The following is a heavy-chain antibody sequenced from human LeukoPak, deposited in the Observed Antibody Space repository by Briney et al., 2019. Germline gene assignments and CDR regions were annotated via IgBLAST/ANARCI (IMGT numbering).Heavy chain of an antibody. J-gene: IGHJ4*02. CDR2: ISYDGSNK. D-gene: IGHD3-16*01. CDR3: ARVRRGIDFMITFRDFDY. CDR1: GFTFSSYA. V-gene: IGHV3-30-3*01. Sequence: GRSLRLSCAASGFTFSSYAMHWVRQAPGKGLEWVAVISYDGSNKYYADSVKGRFTISRDNSKNTLYLQMSSLRAEDTAVYYCARVRRGIDFMITFRDFDYWGQGTLVTVSS.